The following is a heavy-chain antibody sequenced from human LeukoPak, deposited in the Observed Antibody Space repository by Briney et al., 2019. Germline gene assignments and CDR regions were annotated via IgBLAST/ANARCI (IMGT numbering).Heavy chain of an antibody. J-gene: IGHJ4*02. Sequence: KPSETLSLTCTVSGGSITGYYWSWIRQPPGKGLEWIDYISYSGSTNYNPSLKSRVTMSVDTSKNQFSLRLSSVTAADTAVYYCARHGSSYSFDCWGQGTLVTVSS. CDR3: ARHGSSYSFDC. D-gene: IGHD3-10*01. CDR2: ISYSGST. CDR1: GGSITGYY. V-gene: IGHV4-59*08.